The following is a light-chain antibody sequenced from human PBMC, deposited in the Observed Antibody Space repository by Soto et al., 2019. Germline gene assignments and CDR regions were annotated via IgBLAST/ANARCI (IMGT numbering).Light chain of an antibody. Sequence: QFVLTQPASVSGSPGQSITISCTGTSSDVGSYNLVSWYQQHPGKAPKLMISEVSKRPSGISDRFSGSKSGSTASLTISGLQAEDEADYYCCSYAGTSTHTVFGGGTQLTVL. CDR2: EVS. V-gene: IGLV2-23*02. CDR1: SSDVGSYNL. J-gene: IGLJ7*01. CDR3: CSYAGTSTHTV.